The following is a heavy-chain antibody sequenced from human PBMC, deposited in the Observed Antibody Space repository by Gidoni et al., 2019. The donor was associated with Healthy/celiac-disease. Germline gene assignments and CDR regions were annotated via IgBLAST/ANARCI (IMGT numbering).Heavy chain of an antibody. CDR3: ARPHSGSYLDYFYY. J-gene: IGHJ4*02. Sequence: EGQQVQSGAEVEEPGESLKVYCKGAGYSFASYWSGCVRQMPGNGLEWMRIIYPGASDTRYSPSFQGQVTISADKSISTAYLQWSSLKASDTAMYYCARPHSGSYLDYFYYWGQGTLVTVSS. D-gene: IGHD1-26*01. V-gene: IGHV5-51*01. CDR2: IYPGASDT. CDR1: GYSFASYW.